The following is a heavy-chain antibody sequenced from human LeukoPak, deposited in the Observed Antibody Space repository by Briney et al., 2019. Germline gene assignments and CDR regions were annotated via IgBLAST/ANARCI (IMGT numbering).Heavy chain of an antibody. D-gene: IGHD3-22*01. CDR3: ARRRDMNYYDSSGYDY. V-gene: IGHV1-18*01. J-gene: IGHJ4*02. Sequence: ASVKVSCKASGYTFTSYGISWVRQAPGQGLEWMGWMSTYNGNTNYAQKLQGRVTMTTDTSTSTAYMDLRSLRSDDTAVYYCARRRDMNYYDSSGYDYWGQGTLVTVSS. CDR2: MSTYNGNT. CDR1: GYTFTSYG.